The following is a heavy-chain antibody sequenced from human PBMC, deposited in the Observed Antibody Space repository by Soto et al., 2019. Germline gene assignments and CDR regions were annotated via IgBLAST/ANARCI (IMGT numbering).Heavy chain of an antibody. V-gene: IGHV4-34*01. J-gene: IGHJ4*02. D-gene: IGHD3-22*01. CDR3: ASVYDSSGYYGY. CDR1: GGSFSGYY. CDR2: INHSGST. Sequence: PSETLSLTCAVYGGSFSGYYWSWIRQPPGKGLEWIGEINHSGSTNYNPSLKSRVTISVDTSKNQFSLKLSSVTAADTAVYYCASVYDSSGYYGYWGQGTLVTVSS.